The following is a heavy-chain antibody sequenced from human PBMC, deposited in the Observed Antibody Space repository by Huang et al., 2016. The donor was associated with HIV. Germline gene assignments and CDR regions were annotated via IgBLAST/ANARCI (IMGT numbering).Heavy chain of an antibody. CDR2: INWNCGNL. Sequence: EIQLVESGGGSVEPGRSLRLSCVISGFTFDDYAMHWVRQVPWKGLEWVSGINWNCGNLGYADSVKGRVTISRDNARNSLFLQLDSLRPEDTAFYYCTKAVIMRKFGGAFDYWGQGVPVIVSS. D-gene: IGHD3-16*01. CDR1: GFTFDDYA. CDR3: TKAVIMRKFGGAFDY. V-gene: IGHV3-9*01. J-gene: IGHJ4*02.